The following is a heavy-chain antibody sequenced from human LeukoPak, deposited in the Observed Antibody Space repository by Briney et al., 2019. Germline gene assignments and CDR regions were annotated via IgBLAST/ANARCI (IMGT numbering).Heavy chain of an antibody. CDR3: VRDQAGLDY. Sequence: SETLSLTCTVSGGSIRSSSYYWGWIRQPPGKGLEWIGSIYYSGSTYYNPSLKSRVTISVDTSKNQFSLQLNSVTPEDTAVYYCVRDQAGLDYWGQGTLVTVSS. D-gene: IGHD6-13*01. CDR2: IYYSGST. V-gene: IGHV4-39*02. J-gene: IGHJ4*02. CDR1: GGSIRSSSYY.